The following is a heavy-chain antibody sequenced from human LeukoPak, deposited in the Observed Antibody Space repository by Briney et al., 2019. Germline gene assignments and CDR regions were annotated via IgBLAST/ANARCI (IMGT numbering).Heavy chain of an antibody. D-gene: IGHD5-18*01. CDR3: ARRGYSYGYVGYYYYYMDV. J-gene: IGHJ6*03. V-gene: IGHV1-2*02. CDR1: GYTFTGYY. CDR2: INPNSGGT. Sequence: ASVKVSCKASGYTFTGYYMHWVRQAPGQGLEWMGWINPNSGGTNYAQKFQGRVNMTRDTSISTAYMELNGLRSDDTAVYYCARRGYSYGYVGYYYYYMDVWGKGTTVTVSS.